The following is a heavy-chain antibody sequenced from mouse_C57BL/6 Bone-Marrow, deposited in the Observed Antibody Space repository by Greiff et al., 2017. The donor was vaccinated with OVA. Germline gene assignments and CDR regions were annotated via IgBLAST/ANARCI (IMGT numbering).Heavy chain of an antibody. V-gene: IGHV1-64*01. J-gene: IGHJ2*01. CDR3: ARAYYGVVAY. D-gene: IGHD1-1*01. CDR1: GYTFTSYW. CDR2: IHPHSGST. Sequence: QVHVKQPGAELVKPGASVKLSCKASGYTFTSYWMHWVKQRPGQGLEWIGMIHPHSGSTNYTEKFKSKATLTVDKSSSTAYMQLSSLTSEDSAVYYCARAYYGVVAYWGQGTTLTVSS.